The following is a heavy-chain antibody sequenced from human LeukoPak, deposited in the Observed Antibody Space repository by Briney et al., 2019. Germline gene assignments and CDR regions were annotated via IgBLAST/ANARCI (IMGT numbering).Heavy chain of an antibody. CDR2: IYYSGSA. D-gene: IGHD2-2*01. Sequence: SETPSLTCTVSGGSISYYYWSWIRQPPGKGLEWIGYIYYSGSANYNPSLKSRVTISVVTSKNQFSLNLTSVTTADTAVYYCARVSCSSTSCPRRDALDVWGQGTMVTVSS. CDR1: GGSISYYY. V-gene: IGHV4-59*01. J-gene: IGHJ3*01. CDR3: ARVSCSSTSCPRRDALDV.